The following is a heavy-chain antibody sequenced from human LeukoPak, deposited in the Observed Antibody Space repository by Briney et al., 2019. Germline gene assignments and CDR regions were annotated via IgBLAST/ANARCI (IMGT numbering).Heavy chain of an antibody. CDR1: GYTFTGYY. J-gene: IGHJ4*02. CDR2: INPNSGGT. V-gene: IGHV1-2*02. Sequence: ASVKVSCKASGYTFTGYYMHWVRQAPGQGLEWMGWINPNSGGTNYAQKFQGRVTMTRDTSISTAYMELRSLRSDDTAVYYCARDNSGSGSYYKWGQGTLVTVSS. CDR3: ARDNSGSGSYYK. D-gene: IGHD3-10*01.